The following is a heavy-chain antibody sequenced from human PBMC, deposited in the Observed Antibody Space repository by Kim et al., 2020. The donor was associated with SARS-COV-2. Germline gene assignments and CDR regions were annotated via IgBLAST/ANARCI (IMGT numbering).Heavy chain of an antibody. Sequence: GESLKISCKGSGYSFTSYWIGWVRQMPGKGLEWMGIIYPGDSDTRYSPSFQGQVTISADKSISTAYLQWSSLKASDTAMYYCARRSPWAYCSGGSCYPGPYFDLWGRGTLVTVSS. CDR3: ARRSPWAYCSGGSCYPGPYFDL. CDR1: GYSFTSYW. D-gene: IGHD2-15*01. CDR2: IYPGDSDT. J-gene: IGHJ2*01. V-gene: IGHV5-51*01.